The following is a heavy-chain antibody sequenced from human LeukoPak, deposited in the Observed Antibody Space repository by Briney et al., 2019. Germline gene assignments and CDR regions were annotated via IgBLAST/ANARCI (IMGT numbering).Heavy chain of an antibody. Sequence: ASVKVSCKASGYTFTSYYMHWVRQAPGQGLEWMGIINPSGGSTSYAQKFQGRVTMTRDTSTSTVYMELSSLRSEDTAVYYCAKVIAAPQDAAYYFDYWGQGTLVTVSS. CDR2: INPSGGST. V-gene: IGHV1-46*01. CDR1: GYTFTSYY. CDR3: AKVIAAPQDAAYYFDY. J-gene: IGHJ4*02. D-gene: IGHD6-6*01.